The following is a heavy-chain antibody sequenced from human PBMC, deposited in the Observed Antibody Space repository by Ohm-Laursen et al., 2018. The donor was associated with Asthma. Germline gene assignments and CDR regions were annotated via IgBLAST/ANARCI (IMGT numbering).Heavy chain of an antibody. D-gene: IGHD2-15*01. J-gene: IGHJ6*02. Sequence: SLRLSCAASGFTFSSYPMSWVRQAPRKGLECVSAIIGSGADTYYADSVKGRFTISRDNSKHTLYQQMNTLSAEDTAVYYCARETDTGSQNIHYYDLDVWGQGTTVIVSS. CDR1: GFTFSSYP. V-gene: IGHV3-23*01. CDR3: ARETDTGSQNIHYYDLDV. CDR2: IIGSGADT.